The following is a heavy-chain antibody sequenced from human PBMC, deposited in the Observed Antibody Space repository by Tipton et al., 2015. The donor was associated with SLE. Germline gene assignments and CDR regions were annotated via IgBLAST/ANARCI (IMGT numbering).Heavy chain of an antibody. Sequence: TLSLTCAVYGGSFSGYYWSWIRQPPGKGLEWIGYIYYSGSTNYNPSLKSRVTISVDTSKNQFSLKLSSVTAADTAVYYCARTSSGWYYFDYWGQGTLVTVSS. J-gene: IGHJ4*02. CDR1: GGSFSGYY. CDR2: IYYSGST. V-gene: IGHV4-59*08. CDR3: ARTSSGWYYFDY. D-gene: IGHD6-19*01.